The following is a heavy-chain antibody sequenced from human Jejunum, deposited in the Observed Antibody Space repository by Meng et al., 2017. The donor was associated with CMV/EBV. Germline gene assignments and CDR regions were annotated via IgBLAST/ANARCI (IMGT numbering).Heavy chain of an antibody. Sequence: CKASGDNFSSAISWVRQAPGQGLEWMGRIIPIVGITYYAQNFQGRVTITADKSTTTAYMELSSLTSDDTAVYYCARGPRSQVSIRFDSWGQGTLVTVSS. CDR2: IIPIVGIT. V-gene: IGHV1-69*04. CDR1: GDNFSSA. D-gene: IGHD2-15*01. J-gene: IGHJ5*01. CDR3: ARGPRSQVSIRFDS.